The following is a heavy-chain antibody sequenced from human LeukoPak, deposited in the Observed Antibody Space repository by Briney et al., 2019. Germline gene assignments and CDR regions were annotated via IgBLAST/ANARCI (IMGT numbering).Heavy chain of an antibody. D-gene: IGHD4-17*01. CDR2: IYYSGST. V-gene: IGHV4-39*01. CDR3: ARSQTTGTYYFDY. Sequence: SETLSLTCTVSGGSISSSSYYWGWIRQPPGKGLEWIGSIYYSGSTYYNPSLKSRVTISVDTSKNQFSLKLSSVTAADTAVYYCARSQTTGTYYFDYWGQGTLVTVSS. J-gene: IGHJ4*02. CDR1: GGSISSSSYY.